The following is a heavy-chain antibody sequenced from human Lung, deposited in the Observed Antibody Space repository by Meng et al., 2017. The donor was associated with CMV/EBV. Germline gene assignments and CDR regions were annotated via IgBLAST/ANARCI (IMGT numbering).Heavy chain of an antibody. Sequence: QVQLQESGPGLVKPSQTLSLTCTCSGGSISRGDYYWSWIRQPPGKGLEWIGYIYYSGSTYYNPSLKSRVTISVDTSKNQFSLKLSSVTAADTAVYYCARDRTTGRYFDYWGQGTLVTVSS. CDR1: GGSISRGDYY. V-gene: IGHV4-30-4*01. D-gene: IGHD4-11*01. CDR2: IYYSGST. CDR3: ARDRTTGRYFDY. J-gene: IGHJ4*02.